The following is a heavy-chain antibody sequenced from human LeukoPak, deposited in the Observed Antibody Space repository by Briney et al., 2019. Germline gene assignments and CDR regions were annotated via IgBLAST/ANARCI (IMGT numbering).Heavy chain of an antibody. D-gene: IGHD7-27*01. V-gene: IGHV4-34*01. Sequence: SETLSLTCSLYSVSLSGYSWSWIRQSPGQGLEWIGEIHDSGRTDYNPSLKSRVTISRDTSKNQFSLRLTSVTAADTAVYYCARSQSVWAAPSFDIWGQGTMVTVS. CDR2: IHDSGRT. CDR3: ARSQSVWAAPSFDI. J-gene: IGHJ3*02. CDR1: SVSLSGYS.